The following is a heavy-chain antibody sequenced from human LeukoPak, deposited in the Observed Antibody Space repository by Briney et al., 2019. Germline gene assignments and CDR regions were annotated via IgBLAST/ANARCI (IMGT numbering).Heavy chain of an antibody. Sequence: GGSLRLSCAASGFTFSSYAMSWVRQAPGRGLEWVSAISGSGGSTYYADSVKGRFTISRDNSKNTLYLQMNSLRAEDTAVYYCANDKQWLITYYFDHWGQGTLVTVSS. CDR1: GFTFSSYA. J-gene: IGHJ4*02. V-gene: IGHV3-23*01. D-gene: IGHD6-19*01. CDR2: ISGSGGST. CDR3: ANDKQWLITYYFDH.